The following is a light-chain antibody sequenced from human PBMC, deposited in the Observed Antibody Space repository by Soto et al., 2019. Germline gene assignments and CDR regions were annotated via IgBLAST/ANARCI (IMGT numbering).Light chain of an antibody. CDR2: DAS. J-gene: IGKJ2*01. Sequence: DIQMTQSPSSLSAAVGDRITITCQARQDISNRLNWYHQKPGKAPNLLTYDASNLSAGVPSGFSGSGSGTDFTSTISSLQPVYIGTYYCEHCFNVPYPFGRGTKLEIK. CDR1: QDISNR. V-gene: IGKV1-33*01. CDR3: EHCFNVPYP.